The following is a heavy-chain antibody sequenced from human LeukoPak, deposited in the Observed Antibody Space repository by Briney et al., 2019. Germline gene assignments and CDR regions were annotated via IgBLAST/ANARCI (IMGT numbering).Heavy chain of an antibody. CDR3: AHGGPEGVYFDY. CDR2: IYWDDDK. J-gene: IGHJ4*02. Sequence: SGPTLLKPTQTLTLTCTFSGFSLSTSGVGVGWIRQPPGKALEWLALIYWDDDKRYSPSLKSRLTITKDTSKNQVVLTMTNMDPVDTATYYCAHGGPEGVYFDYWGQGTLVTVSS. V-gene: IGHV2-5*02. D-gene: IGHD3-16*01. CDR1: GFSLSTSGVG.